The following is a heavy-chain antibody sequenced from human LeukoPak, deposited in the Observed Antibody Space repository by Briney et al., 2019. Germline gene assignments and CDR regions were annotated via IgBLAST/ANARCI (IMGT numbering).Heavy chain of an antibody. J-gene: IGHJ4*02. CDR1: GFTFTNYW. V-gene: IGHV3-7*01. CDR3: ARDGAAPGLYFDS. Sequence: GGSLRLSCAASGFTFTNYWMNWVRQAPGKGLEWVASIKQDGSEKYYVDSVKGRLTISRDNAKNSLYLQMNSLRTEDTAVYYCARDGAAPGLYFDSWGQGTLVTVSS. D-gene: IGHD6-13*01. CDR2: IKQDGSEK.